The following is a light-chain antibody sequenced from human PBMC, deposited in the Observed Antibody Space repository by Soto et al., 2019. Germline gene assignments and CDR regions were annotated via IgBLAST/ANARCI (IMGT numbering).Light chain of an antibody. V-gene: IGLV1-44*01. CDR2: TND. CDR1: RSNIESNT. J-gene: IGLJ1*01. CDR3: LAWDDSLNGNL. Sequence: QSVLTQPPSASGTPGQRVTISCSGSRSNIESNTVYWYQQLPGMAPRLLIHTNDRRPSGVPDRFSGSKSGTSASLAISGLQSEDEADYYCLAWDDSLNGNLFGTGTKVTV.